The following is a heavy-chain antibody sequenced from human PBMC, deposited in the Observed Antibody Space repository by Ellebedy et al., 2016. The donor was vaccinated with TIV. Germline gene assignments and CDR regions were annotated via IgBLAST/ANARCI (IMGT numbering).Heavy chain of an antibody. Sequence: GESLKISCAASGFTFSNAWMSWVRQAPGKGLEWVGRIKSKTDGGTTDYAAPVKGRFTISRDDSKNTLYLQMNSLKTEDTAVYYCTRPYSSSFYFDYWGQGTLVTVSS. CDR2: IKSKTDGGTT. CDR1: GFTFSNAW. D-gene: IGHD6-6*01. CDR3: TRPYSSSFYFDY. V-gene: IGHV3-15*01. J-gene: IGHJ4*02.